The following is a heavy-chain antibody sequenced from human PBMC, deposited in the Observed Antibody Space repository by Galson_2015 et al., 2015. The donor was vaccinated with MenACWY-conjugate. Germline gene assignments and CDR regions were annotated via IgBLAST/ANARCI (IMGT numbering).Heavy chain of an antibody. CDR3: ARDRSYALDY. CDR1: GFTFSNYG. J-gene: IGHJ4*02. V-gene: IGHV3-74*01. Sequence: SLRLSCAGSGFTFSNYGMLWVRQAPGEGLVWVSYINSDGSRTTYADSVKGRFTISRDNAKNTLYLQMNSLRAEDTAVYYCARDRSYALDYWGQGTLVTVSS. CDR2: INSDGSRT. D-gene: IGHD3-16*01.